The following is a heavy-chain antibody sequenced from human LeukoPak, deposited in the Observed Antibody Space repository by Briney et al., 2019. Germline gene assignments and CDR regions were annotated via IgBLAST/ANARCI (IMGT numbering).Heavy chain of an antibody. V-gene: IGHV3-23*01. CDR3: ATRFGLDYYYYYMDV. Sequence: GGSLRLSCAASGFTFRNYAMSWVRQAPGKGLEWVSAINGNDGSTYYADSVKGRFTISRDNSKNTLYLQMNSLRADDTAVYYCATRFGLDYYYYYMDVWGKGTTVTVSS. J-gene: IGHJ6*03. CDR2: INGNDGST. D-gene: IGHD3-10*01. CDR1: GFTFRNYA.